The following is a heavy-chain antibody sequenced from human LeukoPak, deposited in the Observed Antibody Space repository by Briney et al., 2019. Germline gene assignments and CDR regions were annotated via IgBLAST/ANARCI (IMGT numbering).Heavy chain of an antibody. V-gene: IGHV3-21*01. CDR3: AKGLLLWFGELLSPFDY. Sequence: GGSLRLSCAASGFTFSSYSFNWVRQVPGKGLEWVSSITTTFYTYYTDSVKGRFTISRDNAKNSLYLQMISLRAEDTAVYYCAKGLLLWFGELLSPFDYWGQGTLVTVSS. CDR1: GFTFSSYS. CDR2: ITTTFYT. J-gene: IGHJ4*02. D-gene: IGHD3-10*01.